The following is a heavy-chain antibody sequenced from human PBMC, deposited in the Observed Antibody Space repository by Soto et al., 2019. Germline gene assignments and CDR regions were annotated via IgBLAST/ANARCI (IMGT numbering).Heavy chain of an antibody. CDR2: VSGSGGRT. CDR1: GFTFSRFA. J-gene: IGHJ4*02. V-gene: IGHV3-23*01. CDR3: TIVANDH. D-gene: IGHD5-12*01. Sequence: EVQLLESGGGLVQPGGSLRLSCAASGFTFSRFAMTWVRQAPGKGLEWVSSVSGSGGRTSYADSVKGRVTIARDNSNNTLYLQINSLRAEDTAVYYCTIVANDHWGQGTLVIVSS.